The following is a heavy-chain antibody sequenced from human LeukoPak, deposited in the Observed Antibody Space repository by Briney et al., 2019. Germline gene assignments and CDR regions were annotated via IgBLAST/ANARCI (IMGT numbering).Heavy chain of an antibody. CDR3: ARGSYRYGLDY. J-gene: IGHJ4*02. V-gene: IGHV4-61*02. D-gene: IGHD3-16*02. CDR1: GGSISSGSYY. Sequence: SQTLSLTCTVSGGSISSGSYYWSWIRQPAGKGLEWIGRIYTSGSTNYNPSLKSRVTISVDTSKNQFSLKLSSVTAADTAVYYCARGSYRYGLDYWGQGTLVTVSS. CDR2: IYTSGST.